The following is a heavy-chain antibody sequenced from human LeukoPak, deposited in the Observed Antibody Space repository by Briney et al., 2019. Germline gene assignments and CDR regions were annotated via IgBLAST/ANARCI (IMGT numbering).Heavy chain of an antibody. V-gene: IGHV3-23*01. Sequence: PGGSLRLSCAASGFTFSSYAMSWVRQAPGKGLEWVSAISGSGGSTYYADSVKGRFTISRDNSKNTLYLQMNSLRAEDTAVYYCARDQAVAGTGSLLFDYWGQGTLVTISS. CDR1: GFTFSSYA. CDR3: ARDQAVAGTGSLLFDY. J-gene: IGHJ4*02. CDR2: ISGSGGST. D-gene: IGHD6-19*01.